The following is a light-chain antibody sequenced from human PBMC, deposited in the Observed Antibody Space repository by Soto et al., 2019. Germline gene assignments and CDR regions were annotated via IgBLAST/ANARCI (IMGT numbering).Light chain of an antibody. Sequence: DIQMTQSPSTLSASVGDRVTITCRASQSISVWLAWYQQKPGKAPKLLIYHASNLESGVPSRFSGTGSGTEFTLTISSLQPDDFATYYCQQYNSYWTLGQGTKVDI. CDR1: QSISVW. V-gene: IGKV1-5*01. CDR3: QQYNSYWT. J-gene: IGKJ1*01. CDR2: HAS.